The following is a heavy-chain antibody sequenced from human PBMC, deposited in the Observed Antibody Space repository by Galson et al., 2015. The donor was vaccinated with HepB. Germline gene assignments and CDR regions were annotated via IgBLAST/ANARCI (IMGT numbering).Heavy chain of an antibody. V-gene: IGHV3-30-3*01. CDR1: GFTFSSYA. J-gene: IGHJ4*02. CDR2: TSYDGSNK. CDR3: AREGEAAAGLIDY. Sequence: SLRLSCAASGFTFSSYAMHWVRQAPGKGLEWVAVTSYDGSNKYYADSVKGRFTISRDNSKNTLYLQMNSLRAEDTAVYYCAREGEAAAGLIDYWGQGTLVTVSS. D-gene: IGHD6-13*01.